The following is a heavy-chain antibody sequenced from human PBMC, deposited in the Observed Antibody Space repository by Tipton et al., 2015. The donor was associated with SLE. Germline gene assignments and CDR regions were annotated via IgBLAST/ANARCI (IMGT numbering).Heavy chain of an antibody. D-gene: IGHD1-1*01. V-gene: IGHV4-61*08. Sequence: TLSLTCTVSGGSISSGGYYWSWIRQPPGKGLEWIGEINHSGSTNYNPSLKSRVTISVDTSKNQFSLKLSSVTAADTAVYYCARQLYYYYGMDVWGQGTTVTVSS. CDR1: GGSISSGGYY. CDR2: INHSGST. CDR3: ARQLYYYYGMDV. J-gene: IGHJ6*02.